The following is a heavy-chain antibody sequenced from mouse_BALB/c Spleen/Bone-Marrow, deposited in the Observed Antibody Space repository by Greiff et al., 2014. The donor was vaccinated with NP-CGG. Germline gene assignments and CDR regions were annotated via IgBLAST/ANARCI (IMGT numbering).Heavy chain of an antibody. CDR3: TRVNWPFDY. CDR2: IRLKSNNYAT. CDR1: GFTFSNYW. J-gene: IGHJ2*01. Sequence: EVKLVESGGGLVQPGGSMKLSCVASGFTFSNYWMNWVRQSPEKGLEWVAEIRLKSNNYATHYAESVKGRFTISRDDSKSSVYLQMNNLRAEDTGIHYCTRVNWPFDYWGQGTTLTVSS. D-gene: IGHD4-1*01. V-gene: IGHV6-6*02.